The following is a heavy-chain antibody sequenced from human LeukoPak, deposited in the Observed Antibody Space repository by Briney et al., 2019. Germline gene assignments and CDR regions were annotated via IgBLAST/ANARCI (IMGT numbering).Heavy chain of an antibody. V-gene: IGHV4-59*01. Sequence: PSETLSLTCTVSGGSISSYYWSWIRQPPGKGLEWTGYIYYSGSTNYNPSLKSRVTISVDTSKNQFSLKLSSVTAADTAVYYCARDFSAAFDIWGQGTMVTVSS. D-gene: IGHD2/OR15-2a*01. CDR2: IYYSGST. CDR3: ARDFSAAFDI. CDR1: GGSISSYY. J-gene: IGHJ3*02.